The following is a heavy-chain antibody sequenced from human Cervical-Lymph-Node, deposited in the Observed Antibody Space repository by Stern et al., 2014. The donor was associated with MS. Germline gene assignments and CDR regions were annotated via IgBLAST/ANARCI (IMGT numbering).Heavy chain of an antibody. V-gene: IGHV1-46*02. CDR2: INPSGAK. Sequence: VQLVESGSEVKKPGASVKVSCKASEYTHNNYLIHWVRQAPGQRPDWMGVINPSGAKNYAQKAQERVTMTNDASMSTLYMELRRLRSEDTAVYYCAVRYCSGGRCYSVPDVWGQGTPVIVSS. CDR1: EYTHNNYL. CDR3: AVRYCSGGRCYSVPDV. J-gene: IGHJ6*02. D-gene: IGHD2-15*01.